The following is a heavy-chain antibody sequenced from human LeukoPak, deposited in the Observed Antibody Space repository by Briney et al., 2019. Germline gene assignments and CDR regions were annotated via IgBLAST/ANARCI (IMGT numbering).Heavy chain of an antibody. D-gene: IGHD3-22*01. J-gene: IGHJ4*02. CDR3: ARARDYYDSSGYYSD. V-gene: IGHV1-18*01. Sequence: ASVKVSCKASGYTFSTYPMNWVRQAPGQGLEWMGWISAYNGNTNYAQKLQGRVTMTTDTSTSTAYMELRSLRSDDTAVYYCARARDYYDSSGYYSDWGQGTLVTVSS. CDR1: GYTFSTYP. CDR2: ISAYNGNT.